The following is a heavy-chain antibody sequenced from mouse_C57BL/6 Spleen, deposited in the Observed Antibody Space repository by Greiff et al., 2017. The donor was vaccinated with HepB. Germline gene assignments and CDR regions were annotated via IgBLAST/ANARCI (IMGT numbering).Heavy chain of an antibody. CDR1: GFTFTDYY. V-gene: IGHV7-3*01. Sequence: EVKVMESGGGLVQPGGSLSLSCAASGFTFTDYYMSWVRQPPGKALEWLGFIRNKANGYTTEYSASVKGRFTISRDNSQSILYLQMNALRAEDSATYYCARTTGSSYSYWYFDVWGTGTPVTVSS. CDR3: ARTTGSSYSYWYFDV. J-gene: IGHJ1*03. CDR2: IRNKANGYTT. D-gene: IGHD1-1*01.